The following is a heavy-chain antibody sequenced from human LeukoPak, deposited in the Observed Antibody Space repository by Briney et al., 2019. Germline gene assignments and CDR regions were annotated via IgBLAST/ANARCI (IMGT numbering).Heavy chain of an antibody. CDR2: ISAYNGNT. J-gene: IGHJ6*03. CDR3: ARDSTGTTASFFYYYMDV. CDR1: GYTFTSYG. Sequence: ASVKVSCKASGYTFTSYGISWVRQAPGQGLEWIGWISAYNGNTNYAQKLQGRVTMTTDTSTSTAYMELRSLRSDDTAVYYCARDSTGTTASFFYYYMDVWGKGTTVTVSS. V-gene: IGHV1-18*01. D-gene: IGHD1-1*01.